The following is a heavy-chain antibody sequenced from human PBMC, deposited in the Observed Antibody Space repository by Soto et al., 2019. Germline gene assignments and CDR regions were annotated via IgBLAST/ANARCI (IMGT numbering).Heavy chain of an antibody. J-gene: IGHJ4*02. CDR3: AKDWSVGNGVVPAATFDY. CDR1: GFTFSSYA. CDR2: ISGSGGST. V-gene: IGHV3-23*01. Sequence: GGSLRLSCAASGFTFSSYAMSWVRQAPGKGLEWVSAISGSGGSTYYADSVKGRFTISRDNSKNTLYLQMNSLRAEDTAVYYCAKDWSVGNGVVPAATFDYWGQGTLVTVSS. D-gene: IGHD2-2*01.